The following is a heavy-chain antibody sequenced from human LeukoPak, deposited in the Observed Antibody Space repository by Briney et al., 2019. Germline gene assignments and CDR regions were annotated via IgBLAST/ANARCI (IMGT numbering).Heavy chain of an antibody. CDR2: IYSGGST. CDR1: GFTVSSNY. V-gene: IGHV3-53*05. Sequence: GGSLRLSCAASGFTVSSNYMSWVRQAPGKGLEWVSVIYSGGSTYYADSVKGRFTISRDNAKNSLYLQMNSLRPEDTALYYCAKGPRAITAAGTLKYYYYYLDVWGKGTTVTISS. J-gene: IGHJ6*03. CDR3: AKGPRAITAAGTLKYYYYYLDV. D-gene: IGHD6-13*01.